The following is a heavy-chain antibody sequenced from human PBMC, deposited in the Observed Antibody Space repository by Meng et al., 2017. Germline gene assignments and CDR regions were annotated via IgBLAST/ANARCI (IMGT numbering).Heavy chain of an antibody. CDR2: IIPIFGTA. Sequence: QGQLVQFGGGVKKPGSSVKVSCKASGGTFSSYAISWVRQAPGQGLEWMGGIIPIFGTANYAQKFQGRVTITADKSTSTAYMELSSLRSEDTAVYYCHSGWYQAGDDYWGQGTLVTVSS. CDR1: GGTFSSYA. J-gene: IGHJ4*02. CDR3: HSGWYQAGDDY. D-gene: IGHD6-19*01. V-gene: IGHV1-69*06.